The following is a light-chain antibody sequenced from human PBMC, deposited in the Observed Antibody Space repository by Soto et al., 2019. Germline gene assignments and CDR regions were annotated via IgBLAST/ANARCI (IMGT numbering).Light chain of an antibody. Sequence: EIVLTQSPGTLSLSPGERATLSCRASQSVSSSYLAWYQQKPGQAPRLLMFGASTRATGIPDGFSGSGSGTDFTLTISRLEPEDFAVYFCQQYGSSPRTFGQGTKVDIK. CDR1: QSVSSSY. J-gene: IGKJ1*01. CDR3: QQYGSSPRT. CDR2: GAS. V-gene: IGKV3-20*01.